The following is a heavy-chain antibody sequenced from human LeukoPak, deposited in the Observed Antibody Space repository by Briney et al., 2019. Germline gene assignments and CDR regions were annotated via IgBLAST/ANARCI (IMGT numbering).Heavy chain of an antibody. J-gene: IGHJ4*02. V-gene: IGHV3-13*01. Sequence: GGSLRLSCAASGFTFSDYDMHWVRQATGKGLEWVSAIGTAGDTYYTGSVKGQFTISRENAKNSLYLQMNSLRAGDTAVYYCARVAKERVGGVYYFDYWGQGTLVTVSS. D-gene: IGHD1-1*01. CDR3: ARVAKERVGGVYYFDY. CDR1: GFTFSDYD. CDR2: IGTAGDT.